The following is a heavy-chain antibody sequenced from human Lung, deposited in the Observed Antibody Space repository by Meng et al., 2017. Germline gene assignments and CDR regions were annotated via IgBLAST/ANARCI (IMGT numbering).Heavy chain of an antibody. J-gene: IGHJ4*02. V-gene: IGHV1-2*06. CDR2: IDPKSGDT. CDR1: GYNFPDYY. Sequence: VQRVQSGAGVKKPGASGKVSFKPSGYNFPDYYIHWVRRAPGQGLEWMGRIDPKSGDTHYAQRFQGRVTMTGDTSISTAYMELSGLRSDDTAMYYCARDEDISAAGKLFGDYWGQGTLVTVSS. CDR3: ARDEDISAAGKLFGDY. D-gene: IGHD6-13*01.